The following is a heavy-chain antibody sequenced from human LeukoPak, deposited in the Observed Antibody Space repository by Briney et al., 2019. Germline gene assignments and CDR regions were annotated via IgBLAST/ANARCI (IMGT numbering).Heavy chain of an antibody. CDR2: MNPNSGNT. D-gene: IGHD3-3*01. V-gene: IGHV1-8*01. CDR1: GYTFTSYD. Sequence: ASVKVSCKASGYTFTSYDINWVRQATGQGLEWMGWMNPNSGNTGYAQKFQGRVTMTRNTSISTAYMELSSLRSEDTAVYYCAGLYYDFWSGMGPDDAFDIWGQGTMATVSS. CDR3: AGLYYDFWSGMGPDDAFDI. J-gene: IGHJ3*02.